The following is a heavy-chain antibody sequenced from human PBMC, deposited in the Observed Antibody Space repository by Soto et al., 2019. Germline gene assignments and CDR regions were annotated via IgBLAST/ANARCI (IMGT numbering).Heavy chain of an antibody. Sequence: SETLSLTCTVSGGSIGSGDYYWSWIRQPPGQGLEWIGYIYISGTTYYSPSLKSRVIISLDKSNNQFSLKLSSVTAADTAVYYCARIIPPHYYGLDVWGQGTMVTVSS. CDR1: GGSIGSGDYY. V-gene: IGHV4-30-4*01. CDR3: ARIIPPHYYGLDV. D-gene: IGHD2-21*01. CDR2: IYISGTT. J-gene: IGHJ6*02.